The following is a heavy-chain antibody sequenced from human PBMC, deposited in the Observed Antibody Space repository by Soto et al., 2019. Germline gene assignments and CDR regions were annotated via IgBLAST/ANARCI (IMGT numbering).Heavy chain of an antibody. Sequence: EVQLVESGGGLVKPGGSLRLSCAASGFTFSSYSMNWVRQAPGKGLEWVSSISSSSSYIYYADSVKGRFTISRDNAKNSLYLQMNSRRAEDTAVYYCARDTTYCSGGSCYSDYWGQGTLVTVSS. D-gene: IGHD2-15*01. V-gene: IGHV3-21*01. CDR3: ARDTTYCSGGSCYSDY. CDR1: GFTFSSYS. CDR2: ISSSSSYI. J-gene: IGHJ4*02.